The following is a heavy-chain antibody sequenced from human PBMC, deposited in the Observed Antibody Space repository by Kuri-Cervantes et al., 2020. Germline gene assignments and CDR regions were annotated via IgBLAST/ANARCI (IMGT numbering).Heavy chain of an antibody. D-gene: IGHD3-22*01. V-gene: IGHV3-21*01. Sequence: GGSLRLSCAASGFTFSSYSMNWVRQAPGKGLEWVSSISSSSSYIYYADSAKGRFTISRDNSKNTLYLQMNSLRAEDTAVYYCAREGRGYYDSSGYYYVYDFAFDYWGQGTLVTVSS. CDR1: GFTFSSYS. CDR2: ISSSSSYI. J-gene: IGHJ4*02. CDR3: AREGRGYYDSSGYYYVYDFAFDY.